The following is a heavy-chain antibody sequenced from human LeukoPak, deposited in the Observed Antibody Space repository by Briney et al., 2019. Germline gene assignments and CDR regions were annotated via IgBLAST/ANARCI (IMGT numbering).Heavy chain of an antibody. CDR2: ISGSGGST. J-gene: IGHJ4*02. CDR1: GFTSSSYA. CDR3: AKSGYCSGGSCYDYFDY. V-gene: IGHV3-23*01. D-gene: IGHD2-15*01. Sequence: GGSLRLSCAASGFTSSSYAMSWVRQAPGKGLEWVSAISGSGGSTYYADSVKGRFTISRDNSKNTLYLQMNSLRAEDTAVYYCAKSGYCSGGSCYDYFDYWGQGTLVTVSS.